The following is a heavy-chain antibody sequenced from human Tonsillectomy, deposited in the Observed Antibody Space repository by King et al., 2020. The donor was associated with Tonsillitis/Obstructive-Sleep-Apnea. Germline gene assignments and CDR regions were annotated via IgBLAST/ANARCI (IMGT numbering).Heavy chain of an antibody. V-gene: IGHV2-5*02. CDR2: IYWDDDK. D-gene: IGHD3-3*01. Sequence: TLKESGPTLVKPTQTLTLTCTFSGFSLSTSGVGVGWIRQPPGKALEWLALIYWDDDKRYSPSLKSRLTITKATSKNQVVLTCTNMDPVDTATYYCAHGDYYFWSGYYRAFDIWGQGTMVTVSS. CDR1: GFSLSTSGVG. CDR3: AHGDYYFWSGYYRAFDI. J-gene: IGHJ3*02.